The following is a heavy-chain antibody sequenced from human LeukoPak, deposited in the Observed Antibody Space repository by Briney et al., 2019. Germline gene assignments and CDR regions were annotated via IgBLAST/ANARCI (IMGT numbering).Heavy chain of an antibody. D-gene: IGHD6-13*01. CDR3: AKGGSSWFLGD. CDR1: GFTFSSYW. J-gene: IGHJ4*02. CDR2: INSDGSSI. V-gene: IGHV3-74*03. Sequence: GGSLRLSCAASGFTFSSYWMHWVRQAPGKGLVWVSRINSDGSSITYADSVKGRFTISRDNSKNTVYLQMNSLRDEDTAVYYCAKGGSSWFLGDWGQGTLVTVSS.